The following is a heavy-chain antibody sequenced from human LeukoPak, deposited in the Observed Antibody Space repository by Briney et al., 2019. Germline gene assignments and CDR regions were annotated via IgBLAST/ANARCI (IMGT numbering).Heavy chain of an antibody. CDR3: ARTRKNYYDSSGLFDY. Sequence: PGGSLRLSCAASGFTFSDYYMCWIRQAPGKGLEWVSYISSSGSTKYSADSVKGRFTISRDNAKNSLFLQMKSLRAEDTAVYYCARTRKNYYDSSGLFDYWGQGTLVTVSS. J-gene: IGHJ4*02. CDR1: GFTFSDYY. CDR2: ISSSGSTK. V-gene: IGHV3-11*01. D-gene: IGHD3-22*01.